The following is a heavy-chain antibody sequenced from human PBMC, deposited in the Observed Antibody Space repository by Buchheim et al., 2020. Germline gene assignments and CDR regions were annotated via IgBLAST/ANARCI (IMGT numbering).Heavy chain of an antibody. V-gene: IGHV3-23*01. J-gene: IGHJ4*02. CDR2: ISESGDTT. CDR3: AKDLGREFDF. D-gene: IGHD7-27*01. CDR1: GFSFRHYD. Sequence: VQLLESGGGLVQSGGSLRLSCAVSGFSFRHYDMSWVRQAPGKGLEWVSSISESGDTTHYADSVKGRFTISGDNSKNMLFVQMSSLRADDTAIYYCAKDLGREFDFWGQGTL.